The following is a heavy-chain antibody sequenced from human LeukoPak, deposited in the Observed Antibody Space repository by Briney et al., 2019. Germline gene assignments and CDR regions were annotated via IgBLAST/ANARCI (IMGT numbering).Heavy chain of an antibody. CDR1: GYTFISYG. D-gene: IGHD2-15*01. V-gene: IGHV1-18*01. J-gene: IGHJ4*02. Sequence: ASVKVSCKASGYTFISYGISWVRQAPGQGREWMGWISGYKGNANYAQKIQGRVTMTTDTSTSTAYMELMSLRSDDTAVYYCAMENFPTIRGYCTGGSCALDFWGQGTLVTVSS. CDR2: ISGYKGNA. CDR3: AMENFPTIRGYCTGGSCALDF.